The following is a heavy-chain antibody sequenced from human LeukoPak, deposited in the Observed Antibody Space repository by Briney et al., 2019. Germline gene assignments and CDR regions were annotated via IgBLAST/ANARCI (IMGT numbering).Heavy chain of an antibody. D-gene: IGHD3-10*01. V-gene: IGHV4-59*08. CDR3: AKSLWFGELDI. CDR1: GGSISSYY. J-gene: IGHJ3*02. CDR2: IYYSGST. Sequence: PSETLSLTCTVSGGSISSYYWSWIRQPPGKGLEWIGYIYYSGSTNYNPSLKSRVTISVDTSKNQFSLKLSSVTAADTAVYYCAKSLWFGELDIWGQGTMVTVPS.